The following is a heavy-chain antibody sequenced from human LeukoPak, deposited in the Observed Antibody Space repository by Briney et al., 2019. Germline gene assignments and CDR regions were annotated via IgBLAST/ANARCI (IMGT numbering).Heavy chain of an antibody. CDR2: IFPSGGEI. Sequence: GGSLRLSCGASGFTFSTFAMIWVRQPPGKGLEWVSSIFPSGGEIHYADSVRGRFTISRDNSKSTLSLQMNSLRAEDTAIYYCGTYRQVLLPFESWGQGTLVTVSS. J-gene: IGHJ4*02. CDR1: GFTFSTFA. D-gene: IGHD2-8*02. V-gene: IGHV3-23*01. CDR3: GTYRQVLLPFES.